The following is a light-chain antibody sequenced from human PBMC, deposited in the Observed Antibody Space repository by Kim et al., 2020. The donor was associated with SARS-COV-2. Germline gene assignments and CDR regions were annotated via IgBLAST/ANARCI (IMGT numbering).Light chain of an antibody. J-gene: IGLJ3*02. CDR1: RLGDKY. CDR3: QAWDSSTAV. Sequence: VSPGQTASITCSGDRLGDKYACWYQQKPGQAPVLVIYQDSKRPSGIPERFSGSNSGNTATLTISGTQAMDEADYYCQAWDSSTAVFGGGTQLTVL. CDR2: QDS. V-gene: IGLV3-1*01.